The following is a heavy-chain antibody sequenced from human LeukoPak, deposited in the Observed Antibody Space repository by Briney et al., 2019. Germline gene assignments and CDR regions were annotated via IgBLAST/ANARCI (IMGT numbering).Heavy chain of an antibody. Sequence: ASVKVSCKASGYTFTGYYMHWVRQAPGQGLEWMGWINPNSGGTNYAQKFQGRVTMTRDTSISTAHMELSRLRSDDTAVYYCARDGSVTRYCSSTSCYLGYWGQGTLVTVSS. CDR3: ARDGSVTRYCSSTSCYLGY. CDR1: GYTFTGYY. CDR2: INPNSGGT. V-gene: IGHV1-2*02. J-gene: IGHJ4*02. D-gene: IGHD2-2*01.